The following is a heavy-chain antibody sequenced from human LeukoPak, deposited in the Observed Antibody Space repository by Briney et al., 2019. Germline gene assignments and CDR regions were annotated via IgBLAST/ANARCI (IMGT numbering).Heavy chain of an antibody. J-gene: IGHJ4*02. CDR2: INPNSGGT. D-gene: IGHD6-13*01. Sequence: ASVKVSCKASGYTFTGYYMHWVRQAPGQGLEWMGWINPNSGGTNFAQKFQGRVTMTRGTSINTAYMELSRLRSDDTAVYYCARDSRFRAAAAVDYWGQGTMVTVSS. V-gene: IGHV1-2*02. CDR3: ARDSRFRAAAAVDY. CDR1: GYTFTGYY.